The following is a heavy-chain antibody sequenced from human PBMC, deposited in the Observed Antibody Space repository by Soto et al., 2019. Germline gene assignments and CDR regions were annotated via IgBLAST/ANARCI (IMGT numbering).Heavy chain of an antibody. CDR3: AKDRAPTVTTPGGGY. V-gene: IGHV3-23*01. J-gene: IGHJ4*02. CDR2: ISGSGGST. D-gene: IGHD4-4*01. CDR1: GFTFSSYA. Sequence: GGSLRLSCAASGFTFSSYAMSWVRQAPGKGLEWVSAISGSGGSTYYADSVKGRFTISRDNSKNTLYLQMNSLRAEDTAVYYCAKDRAPTVTTPGGGYWGQGTLVTVSS.